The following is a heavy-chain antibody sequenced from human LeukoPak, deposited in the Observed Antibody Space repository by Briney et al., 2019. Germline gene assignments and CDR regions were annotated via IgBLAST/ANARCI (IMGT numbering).Heavy chain of an antibody. V-gene: IGHV3-48*01. Sequence: GGSLRLSCAASGFTFSSYSMNWVRQGPGKGLGWVSYIGISCGNTKYADSVKGRFTISGDKAKNSVYLQMNSLRVEDTAVYYCARDTKYAFDNWGQGTLVTVSS. CDR1: GFTFSSYS. CDR3: ARDTKYAFDN. D-gene: IGHD2-2*01. J-gene: IGHJ4*02. CDR2: IGISCGNT.